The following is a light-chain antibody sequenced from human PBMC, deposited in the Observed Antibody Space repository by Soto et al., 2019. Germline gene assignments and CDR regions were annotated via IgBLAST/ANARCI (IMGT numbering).Light chain of an antibody. Sequence: QSVLTQPRSVSGAAGQAVTISCTGSRSDVGGYNYVSWYQQHPGKAPKLMIYDVSKRPSGVPDRFSGSKSGNTASLTISGLQAEDEADYYCCSYAGSYIPYVFGTGTKVTVL. CDR3: CSYAGSYIPYV. CDR2: DVS. CDR1: RSDVGGYNY. V-gene: IGLV2-11*01. J-gene: IGLJ1*01.